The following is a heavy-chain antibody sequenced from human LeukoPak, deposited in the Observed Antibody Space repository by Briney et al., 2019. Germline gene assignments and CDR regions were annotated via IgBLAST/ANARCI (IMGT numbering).Heavy chain of an antibody. CDR1: GYTFTSYA. CDR3: ARDAEPTGWFDP. Sequence: GASVKVSCKASGYTFTSYAMHWVRQAPGQRLEWMGWINAGNGNTKYSQKFQGRVTITRDTSASTAYMELSSLRSEDTAVYYCARDAEPTGWFDPWGQGTLVTVSS. J-gene: IGHJ5*02. CDR2: INAGNGNT. V-gene: IGHV1-3*01. D-gene: IGHD4-17*01.